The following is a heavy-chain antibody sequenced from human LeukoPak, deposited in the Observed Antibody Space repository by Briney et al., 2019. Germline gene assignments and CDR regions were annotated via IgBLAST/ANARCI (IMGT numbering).Heavy chain of an antibody. CDR2: INLAAGGT. D-gene: IGHD6-13*01. Sequence: ASVTVSFKASGYIFTDHYMHWVRQAPGQGLEWMGWINLAAGGTSYTQKFQGRVTMTRDTSISTAYLELSSLRSDDTAIFYCARDSGNSWPSYFDSWGQGTLVTVSS. CDR3: ARDSGNSWPSYFDS. V-gene: IGHV1-2*02. J-gene: IGHJ4*02. CDR1: GYIFTDHY.